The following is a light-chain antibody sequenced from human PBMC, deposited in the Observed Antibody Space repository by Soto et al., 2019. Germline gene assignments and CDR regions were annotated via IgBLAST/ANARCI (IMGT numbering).Light chain of an antibody. CDR2: DVN. CDR1: SSDVGGSNY. J-gene: IGLJ2*01. Sequence: QSALTQPASVSGSPGQSITISCTGTSSDVGGSNYVSWYQQLPGKAPKLMIYDVNYRASGVSNRFSGSKSGNTASLTISGLQPDDEADYYCSSFANSDTYVIFGGGTKLTVL. V-gene: IGLV2-14*01. CDR3: SSFANSDTYVI.